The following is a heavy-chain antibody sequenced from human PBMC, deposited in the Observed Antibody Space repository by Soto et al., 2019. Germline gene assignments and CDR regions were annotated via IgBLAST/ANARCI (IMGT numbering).Heavy chain of an antibody. Sequence: LRLSCAASGFTFSSCAMGWVRQAPVKGLEWVSDIIDSGASTYYADSVKGRFTISRDNSKSTLYLQMNSLRAEDTALYYCAKGRSYYYYYGVDVWGQGTTVTVSS. J-gene: IGHJ6*02. V-gene: IGHV3-23*01. CDR3: AKGRSYYYYYGVDV. CDR1: GFTFSSCA. CDR2: IIDSGAST.